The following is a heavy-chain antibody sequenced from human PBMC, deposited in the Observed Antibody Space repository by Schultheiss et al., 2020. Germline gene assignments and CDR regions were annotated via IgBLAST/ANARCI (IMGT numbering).Heavy chain of an antibody. CDR3: AKGYFDSGG. D-gene: IGHD3-22*01. CDR1: GFSFSDFG. CDR2: ISFDGGIK. J-gene: IGHJ4*02. Sequence: GGSLRLSCAASGFSFSDFGMHWVRQAPGKGLESVAIISFDGGIKDYVDSVKGRFTISRDNSKNTVYLQMNSLRVDDTAVYYCAKGYFDSGGWGQGTLVTVSS. V-gene: IGHV3-30*04.